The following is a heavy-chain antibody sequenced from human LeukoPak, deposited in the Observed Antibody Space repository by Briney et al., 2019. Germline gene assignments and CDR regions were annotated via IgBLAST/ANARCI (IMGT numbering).Heavy chain of an antibody. Sequence: GGSLRPSCAASGFTFSSYAMDWVRQAQGKGLAWVASISYDGTNKYYADSVKGRFTTSRDDSKNTLYLQMNSLRTEDTAVYYCATSISVAENAFDIWGQGTMVTVSS. J-gene: IGHJ3*02. V-gene: IGHV3-30*04. CDR1: GFTFSSYA. D-gene: IGHD6-19*01. CDR3: ATSISVAENAFDI. CDR2: ISYDGTNK.